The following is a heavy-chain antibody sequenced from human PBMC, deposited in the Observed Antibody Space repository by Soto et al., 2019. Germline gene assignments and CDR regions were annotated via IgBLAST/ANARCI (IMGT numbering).Heavy chain of an antibody. Sequence: ASVKVSCKASGYTFTSYDINWVRQATGQGXEWMGWMNPNSGNTGYGQKFQGRVTMTRNTSISTAYMELSSLRSEDTAVYYCARGDVFSGITIFGVVSDYWGQGTLVTVSS. CDR3: ARGDVFSGITIFGVVSDY. D-gene: IGHD3-3*01. V-gene: IGHV1-8*01. CDR1: GYTFTSYD. J-gene: IGHJ4*02. CDR2: MNPNSGNT.